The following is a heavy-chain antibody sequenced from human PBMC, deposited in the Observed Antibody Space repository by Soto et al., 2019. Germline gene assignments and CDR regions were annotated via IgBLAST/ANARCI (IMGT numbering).Heavy chain of an antibody. Sequence: SLRLSCAASGFTFSSYAMHWVRQAPGKGLEWVAVISYDGSNKYYADSVKGRFTISRDNSKNTLYLQMNSLRAEDTAVYYCARDGSITIFGVAKDGMDVWGQGTTVTVSS. CDR3: ARDGSITIFGVAKDGMDV. D-gene: IGHD3-3*01. CDR1: GFTFSSYA. CDR2: ISYDGSNK. J-gene: IGHJ6*02. V-gene: IGHV3-30-3*01.